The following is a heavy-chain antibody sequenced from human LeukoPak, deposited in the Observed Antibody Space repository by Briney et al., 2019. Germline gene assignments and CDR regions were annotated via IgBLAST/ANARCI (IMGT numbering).Heavy chain of an antibody. V-gene: IGHV4-34*01. Sequence: PSETRSLTCPVDAGSFAGNYCSCIRPPPGNGLEWIGSINHSGSTNYDPSLKSRVTISVDTSKNQFSLKLSSVTAADTAVYYCAREGDEDDYGAPGMDVWGQGTTVTVSS. CDR1: AGSFAGNY. D-gene: IGHD4-17*01. J-gene: IGHJ6*02. CDR2: INHSGST. CDR3: AREGDEDDYGAPGMDV.